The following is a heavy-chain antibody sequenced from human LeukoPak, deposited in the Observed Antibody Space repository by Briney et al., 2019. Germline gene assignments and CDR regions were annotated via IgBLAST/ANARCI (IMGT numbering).Heavy chain of an antibody. J-gene: IGHJ4*02. V-gene: IGHV1-69*04. CDR3: ASELSRTSCYDY. CDR1: GGTFSSYA. D-gene: IGHD2-2*01. Sequence: SVKVSCKASGGTFSSYAISWVRQAPGQGLEWMGRIIPILGIANYAQKFQGRVTITADKSTSTAYMELSSLRSEDTAVYYCASELSRTSCYDYWGQGTLVTVSS. CDR2: IIPILGIA.